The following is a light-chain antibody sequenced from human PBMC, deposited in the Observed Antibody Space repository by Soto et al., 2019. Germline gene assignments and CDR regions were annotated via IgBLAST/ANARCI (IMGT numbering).Light chain of an antibody. J-gene: IGKJ5*01. CDR1: QSVSSN. Sequence: EILMTQSPATLSVFPGERVTLSCRASQSVSSNLVWYQQKPGQPPRLLIYGSSTRATGIPARFSGSGSGTDFTLTISRLEPEDFAVYYCQQYGSSPPITFGQGTRLEIK. CDR2: GSS. CDR3: QQYGSSPPIT. V-gene: IGKV3-15*01.